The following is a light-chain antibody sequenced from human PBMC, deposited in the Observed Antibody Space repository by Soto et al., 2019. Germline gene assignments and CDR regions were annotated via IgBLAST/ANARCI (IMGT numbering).Light chain of an antibody. CDR1: QSVISNY. CDR2: GAS. J-gene: IGKJ2*03. CDR3: QKYDTSPYS. Sequence: ESVLTQSPGTLSLPPGEGATLSCRSSQSVISNYLAWYQKKPGQAPRLLIYGASSRATGIPHRFSGSGSGTDFTLTISRLEPEDFAVYYCQKYDTSPYSFGQGTKLEIK. V-gene: IGKV3-20*01.